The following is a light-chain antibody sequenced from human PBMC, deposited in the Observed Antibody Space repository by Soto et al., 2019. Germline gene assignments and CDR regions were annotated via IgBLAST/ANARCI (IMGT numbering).Light chain of an antibody. CDR2: GAS. J-gene: IGKJ1*01. CDR3: QQYNHWRT. CDR1: QSIGSD. Sequence: EIMMTQSPANVSVFPGERATLSCRASQSIGSDLAWYQQKPGQVPRLLIFGASTRATGIPARFSGSGSGTEFTLTISSLQSDDFAVYYCQQYNHWRTFGQGTKVEIK. V-gene: IGKV3-15*01.